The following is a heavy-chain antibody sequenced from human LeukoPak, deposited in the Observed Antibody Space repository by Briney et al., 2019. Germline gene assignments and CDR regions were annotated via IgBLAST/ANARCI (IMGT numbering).Heavy chain of an antibody. Sequence: GGTLRLSCAASGFSFSSYGMRWVRQAPGKGLEWISAITGSGGTTYYADSVEGRCTISRDNAKSTLFLQKNSLRAEDTAVYYCAREILAPGKTHDYWGQGTLVTVSS. J-gene: IGHJ4*02. V-gene: IGHV3-23*01. CDR1: GFSFSSYG. CDR2: ITGSGGTT. CDR3: AREILAPGKTHDY.